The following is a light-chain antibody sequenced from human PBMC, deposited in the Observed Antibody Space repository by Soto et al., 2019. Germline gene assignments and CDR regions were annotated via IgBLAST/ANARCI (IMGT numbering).Light chain of an antibody. Sequence: QPVLTQPPSASGTPGQRVTISCSGSSSNIGSHFVYWYQQLPGTAPKLLIYRNDQRPSGVPDRFSGSKSGTSASLAISGLRSEDESDCYCAACGVNLIGWVFGGGTKVTVL. V-gene: IGLV1-47*01. CDR2: RND. CDR1: SSNIGSHF. J-gene: IGLJ3*02. CDR3: AACGVNLIGWV.